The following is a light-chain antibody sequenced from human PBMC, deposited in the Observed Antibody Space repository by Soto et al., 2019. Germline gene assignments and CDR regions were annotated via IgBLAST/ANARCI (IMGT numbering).Light chain of an antibody. CDR1: QSVSSSY. J-gene: IGKJ4*01. Sequence: EIVLTQSPGTLSLSPGERATLSCRASQSVSSSYLAWYQQKPGQDPRLLIYGASRRATGFPDRFSGSGSGTVFTLTISRLEPEDFAVYYCQQYGSSPLTFGGGTKVEIK. V-gene: IGKV3-20*01. CDR3: QQYGSSPLT. CDR2: GAS.